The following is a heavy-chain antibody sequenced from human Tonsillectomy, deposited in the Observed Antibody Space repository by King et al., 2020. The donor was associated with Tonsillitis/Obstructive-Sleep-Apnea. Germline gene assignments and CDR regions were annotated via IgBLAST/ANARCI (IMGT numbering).Heavy chain of an antibody. V-gene: IGHV3-20*04. CDR2: INWNGDRS. CDR3: ARGLGGDF. J-gene: IGHJ4*02. D-gene: IGHD1-26*01. CDR1: GFTFDDFD. Sequence: VQLVESGGTVVRPGGSLRLSCAASGFTFDDFDMNWVRQAPGKGLEWVSRINWNGDRSGYEDSVLGRFTISRDNAKNSLYLQMTDLRAEDTALYYCARGLGGDFWGQGTLVTVSS.